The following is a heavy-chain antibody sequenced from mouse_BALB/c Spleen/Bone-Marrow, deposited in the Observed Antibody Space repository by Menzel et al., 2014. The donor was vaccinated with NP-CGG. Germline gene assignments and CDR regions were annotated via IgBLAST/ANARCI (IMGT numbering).Heavy chain of an antibody. CDR3: VRGGNYRFDY. CDR1: GYAFSSSW. D-gene: IGHD2-1*01. J-gene: IGHJ2*01. Sequence: VKVVESGPELVKPGASMKISCKASGYAFSSSWMNWVKQRPGQGHEWIGRIYPGDGDANYNGKFKGKATLTADKSSSTAYMQLSSLTSVDSAVYFCVRGGNYRFDYWGQGTTLTVSS. V-gene: IGHV1-82*01. CDR2: IYPGDGDA.